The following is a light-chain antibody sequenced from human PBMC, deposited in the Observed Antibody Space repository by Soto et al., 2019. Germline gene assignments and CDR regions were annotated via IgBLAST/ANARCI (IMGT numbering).Light chain of an antibody. CDR3: QQYNNWLWT. Sequence: EIVMTQSPATLSVSPGERATLSCRASQSVSRNVAWYQQKPGQAPRLLIHDASTRATAISVRFSGSGSGTEFTLTISSLQSEDFAVYYCQQYNNWLWTFGQGTTVEIK. J-gene: IGKJ1*01. CDR2: DAS. V-gene: IGKV3-15*01. CDR1: QSVSRN.